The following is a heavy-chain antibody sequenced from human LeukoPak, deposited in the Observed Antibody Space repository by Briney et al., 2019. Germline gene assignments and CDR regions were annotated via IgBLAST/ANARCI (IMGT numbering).Heavy chain of an antibody. D-gene: IGHD4-17*01. V-gene: IGHV3-23*01. CDR1: GFTFSSYA. J-gene: IGHJ4*02. CDR2: ISGSGGST. CDR3: ANNDYGGYRTFDY. Sequence: GGSLRLSCAASGFTFSSYAMSWVRQAPGKGLEWVSAISGSGGSTYYADSVKGRFTISRDNSKNTLYLQMNSLRAEDTAVYYCANNDYGGYRTFDYWGQGTLVTVSS.